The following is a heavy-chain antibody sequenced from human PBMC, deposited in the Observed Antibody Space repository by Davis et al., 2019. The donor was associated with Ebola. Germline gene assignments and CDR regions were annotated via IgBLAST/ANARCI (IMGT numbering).Heavy chain of an antibody. J-gene: IGHJ4*02. V-gene: IGHV3-74*01. Sequence: GESLKISCAASGFTFSGHWMHWVRQAPGKGLVWVSQIKSDGSSATYADSVKGRFTISRDNAKNTLYLQMNSLRAEDTAVYYCGSPVVAWGQGTLVTVS. CDR2: IKSDGSSA. D-gene: IGHD2-15*01. CDR3: GSPVVA. CDR1: GFTFSGHW.